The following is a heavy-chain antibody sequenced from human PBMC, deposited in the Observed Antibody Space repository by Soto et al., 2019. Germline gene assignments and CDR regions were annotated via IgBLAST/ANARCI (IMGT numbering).Heavy chain of an antibody. CDR2: IYYSGST. V-gene: IGHV4-39*01. CDR1: GGSISSSSYY. J-gene: IGHJ4*02. Sequence: QLQLQESGPGLVKPSETLSLTCTVSGGSISSSSYYWGWIRQPPGKGLEWIGSIYYSGSTYYNPSLKSRVTISVDTSKNQFSVKLSSVTAADTAVYYCASHHPYALYYYGSGSYFDYWGQGTLVTVSS. CDR3: ASHHPYALYYYGSGSYFDY. D-gene: IGHD3-10*01.